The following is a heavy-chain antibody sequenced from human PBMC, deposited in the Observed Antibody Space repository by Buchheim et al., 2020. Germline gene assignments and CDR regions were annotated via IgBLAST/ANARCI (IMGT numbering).Heavy chain of an antibody. Sequence: QVQLQESGPGLVKPSETLSLTCTVSGDSISTYLWSWIRQPPGKGLEWIGYVSYSGKTNLNPSLKSRVTMSVDTSKNQFSLRLNSVTAADTAVYYCARGHRILRFLECLTYFDYWGHGAL. J-gene: IGHJ4*01. CDR1: GDSISTYL. D-gene: IGHD3-3*01. CDR2: VSYSGKT. V-gene: IGHV4-59*13. CDR3: ARGHRILRFLECLTYFDY.